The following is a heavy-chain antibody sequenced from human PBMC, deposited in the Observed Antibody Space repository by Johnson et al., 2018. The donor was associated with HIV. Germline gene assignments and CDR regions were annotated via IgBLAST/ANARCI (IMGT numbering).Heavy chain of an antibody. D-gene: IGHD4-17*01. CDR2: ISWAGSIT. V-gene: IGHV3-43*01. J-gene: IGHJ3*02. CDR3: APLGGDYVPDAAEI. Sequence: VQLVESGRVVAQPGGSLRLSCAPSGFTFAEFTMHWVRQAPGKGLEWVSLISWAGSITSYADSVKGRFTISRDNNKDSLYLQMNSLRTEDTAFYYCAPLGGDYVPDAAEIWGQGTMVTISS. CDR1: GFTFAEFT.